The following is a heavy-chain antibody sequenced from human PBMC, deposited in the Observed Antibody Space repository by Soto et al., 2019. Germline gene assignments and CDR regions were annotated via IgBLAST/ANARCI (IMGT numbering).Heavy chain of an antibody. J-gene: IGHJ4*02. CDR1: GFTFSGRW. CDR3: ARVIFGSGTANDY. CDR2: INGDGSGT. V-gene: IGHV3-74*01. D-gene: IGHD3-10*01. Sequence: EVQLVESGGGLVQPGGSLILSCAASGFTFSGRWMHWVRQAPGKGLVWVSRINGDGSGTSYADFVKGRFTISRDDAKNTLFLQMNGMRAEDTAVYYCARVIFGSGTANDYWGQGTLVTVSS.